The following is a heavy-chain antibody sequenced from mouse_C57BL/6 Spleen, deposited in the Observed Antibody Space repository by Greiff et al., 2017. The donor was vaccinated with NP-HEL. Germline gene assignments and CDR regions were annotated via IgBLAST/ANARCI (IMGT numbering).Heavy chain of an antibody. Sequence: EVMLVESGGGLVKPGGSLKLSCAASGFTFSDYGMHWVRQAPEKGLEWVAYISSGSSTIYYADTVKGRFTISRDNAKNTLFLQMTSLRSEDMAMYYCAREKIYYDYDAFAYWGQGTLVTVSA. CDR1: GFTFSDYG. CDR3: AREKIYYDYDAFAY. CDR2: ISSGSSTI. D-gene: IGHD2-4*01. V-gene: IGHV5-17*01. J-gene: IGHJ3*01.